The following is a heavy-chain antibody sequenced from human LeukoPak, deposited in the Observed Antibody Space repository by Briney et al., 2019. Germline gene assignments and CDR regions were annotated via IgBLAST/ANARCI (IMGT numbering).Heavy chain of an antibody. Sequence: GGSLRLSCAASGFTFRNYGMSWVRQAPGKGLAWVSRINSDGSSTSYADSVKGRFTISRDNAKNTLYLQMNSLRAEDTAVYYCANVGMWGQGTLVTVSS. CDR1: GFTFRNYG. J-gene: IGHJ4*02. CDR3: ANVGM. D-gene: IGHD1-1*01. V-gene: IGHV3-74*01. CDR2: INSDGSST.